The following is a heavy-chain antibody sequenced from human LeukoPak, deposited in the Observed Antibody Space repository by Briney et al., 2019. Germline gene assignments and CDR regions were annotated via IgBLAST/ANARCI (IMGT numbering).Heavy chain of an antibody. D-gene: IGHD1-26*01. CDR1: GGSISSYY. CDR3: ARDNSGSYYEIDY. J-gene: IGHJ4*02. Sequence: SETLSLTCTVSGGSISSYYWSWIRQPPGKGLEWIGYIYYSGSTNYNPSLKSRVTISVDTSKNQFSLKLSSVTAADTAVYYCARDNSGSYYEIDYWGQGTLVTVSS. CDR2: IYYSGST. V-gene: IGHV4-59*01.